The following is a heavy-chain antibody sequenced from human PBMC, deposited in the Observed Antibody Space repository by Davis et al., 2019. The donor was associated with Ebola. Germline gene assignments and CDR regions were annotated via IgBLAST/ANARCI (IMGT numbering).Heavy chain of an antibody. D-gene: IGHD3-3*01. J-gene: IGHJ6*02. V-gene: IGHV1-69*06. CDR3: ARGRGRRITIFGVVNPNYYYYGMDV. CDR1: GGTFSSYA. CDR2: IIPIFGTA. Sequence: SVKVSCKASGGTFSSYAISWVRQAPGQGLEWMGGIIPIFGTANYAQKFQGRVTITEDKSTSTAYMELSSLRSEDTAVYYCARGRGRRITIFGVVNPNYYYYGMDVWGQGTTVTVSS.